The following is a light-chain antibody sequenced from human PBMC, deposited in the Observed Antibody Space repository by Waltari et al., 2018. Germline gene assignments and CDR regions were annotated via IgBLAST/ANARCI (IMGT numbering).Light chain of an antibody. Sequence: EIVLTQSPDTLSLSPGERATFSCRASETVTDYLAWFQQKPGQAPRLLIYDVSRRATGIPARFSGSGSGTDFTLTISSLEPEDFAVYYCEQRSKWPPITFGQGTRLEIK. CDR1: ETVTDY. CDR3: EQRSKWPPIT. J-gene: IGKJ5*01. CDR2: DVS. V-gene: IGKV3-11*01.